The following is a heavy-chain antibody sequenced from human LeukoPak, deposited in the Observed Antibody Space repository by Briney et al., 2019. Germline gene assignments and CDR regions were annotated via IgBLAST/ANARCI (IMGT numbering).Heavy chain of an antibody. CDR1: GFTFSRHG. J-gene: IGHJ4*02. V-gene: IGHV3-30*03. D-gene: IGHD4-17*01. CDR3: ARSSGDYGDYVDY. Sequence: GGSLRLSCAPSGFTFSRHGMHWVRQAPGKGLEWVAVISYDGSNKYYADSVKGRFTISRDNSKNTLYPQMNSLRAEDTAVYYCARSSGDYGDYVDYWGQGTLVTVSS. CDR2: ISYDGSNK.